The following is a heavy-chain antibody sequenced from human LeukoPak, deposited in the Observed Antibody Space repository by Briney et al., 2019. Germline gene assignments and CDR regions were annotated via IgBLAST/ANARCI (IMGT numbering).Heavy chain of an antibody. J-gene: IGHJ4*02. CDR1: GFTFSSYW. Sequence: TGGSLRPSCAASGFTFSSYWMHWVRQAPGKGLVWVSRINSDGSSTSYADSVKGRFTISRDNAKNTLYLQMNSLRAEDTAVYYRAIAVAGTQADYWGQGTLVTVSS. CDR2: INSDGSST. V-gene: IGHV3-74*01. CDR3: AIAVAGTQADY. D-gene: IGHD6-19*01.